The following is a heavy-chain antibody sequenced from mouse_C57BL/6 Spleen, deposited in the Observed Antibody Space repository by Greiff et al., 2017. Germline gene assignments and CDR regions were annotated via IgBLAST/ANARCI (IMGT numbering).Heavy chain of an antibody. CDR3: TRGYFDY. CDR1: GFTFSDAW. V-gene: IGHV6-6*01. Sequence: DVQLVESGGGLVQPGGSMKLSCAASGFTFSDAWMDWVRQSPEKGLEWVAEIRNKGNNHATYYAESVKGRFTISRDDSKSSGDLQMISLRAEDAGSYYCTRGYFDYWGQGTTLTVSS. CDR2: IRNKGNNHAT. J-gene: IGHJ2*01.